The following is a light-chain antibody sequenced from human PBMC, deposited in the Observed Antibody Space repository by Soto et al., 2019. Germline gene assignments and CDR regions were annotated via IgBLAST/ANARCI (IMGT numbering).Light chain of an antibody. J-gene: IGKJ1*01. CDR3: QQYTRSPLT. Sequence: EIVLTHSPGTLSLSPGERATLSCRASQSVNNNYLAWYQQKPGQAPRLVIYDASSRATGIPDRFSASGSGTDLTITISRLAPEDFEVYYCQQYTRSPLTFGQGTKVDIK. CDR1: QSVNNNY. V-gene: IGKV3-20*01. CDR2: DAS.